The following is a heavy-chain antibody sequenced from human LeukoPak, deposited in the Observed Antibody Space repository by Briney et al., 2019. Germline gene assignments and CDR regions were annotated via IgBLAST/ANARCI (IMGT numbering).Heavy chain of an antibody. J-gene: IGHJ3*02. D-gene: IGHD3-22*01. CDR2: INHSGST. CDR3: ARPSGITMIVVLISDAFDI. Sequence: SETLSLTCAVYGGSFSGYYWSWIRQPPGKGLEWIGEINHSGSTNYNPSLKSRVTISVDTSKNQFSLKLSSVTAADTAVYYCARPSGITMIVVLISDAFDIWGQGTMVTVSS. CDR1: GGSFSGYY. V-gene: IGHV4-34*01.